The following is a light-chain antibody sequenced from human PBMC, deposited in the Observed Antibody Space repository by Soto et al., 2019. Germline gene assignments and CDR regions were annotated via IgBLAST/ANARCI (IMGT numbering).Light chain of an antibody. J-gene: IGKJ1*01. V-gene: IGKV3-20*01. CDR3: QQYGSSRR. Sequence: ELVLPQSPGTLSLSPGERATLSCRASQSVSSSYLAWYQQKPGQAPRLLIYGASSRATGIPDRFSGSGSGTDFTLTISRLEPEDFAVYYCQQYGSSRRFGQGTKVDI. CDR2: GAS. CDR1: QSVSSSY.